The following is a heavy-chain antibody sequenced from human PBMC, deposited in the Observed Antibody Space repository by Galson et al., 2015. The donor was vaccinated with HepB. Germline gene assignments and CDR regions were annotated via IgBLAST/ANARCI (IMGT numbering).Heavy chain of an antibody. CDR2: INPNSGGT. J-gene: IGHJ5*02. CDR3: ARSYCSGGSCYSWFDP. Sequence: SVKVSCKASGYTFTGYYMHWVRQAPGPGLEWMGRINPNSGGTNYAQKFQGRVTMTRDTSISTAYMELSRLRSDDTAVYYCARSYCSGGSCYSWFDPWGQGTLVTVSS. D-gene: IGHD2-15*01. CDR1: GYTFTGYY. V-gene: IGHV1-2*06.